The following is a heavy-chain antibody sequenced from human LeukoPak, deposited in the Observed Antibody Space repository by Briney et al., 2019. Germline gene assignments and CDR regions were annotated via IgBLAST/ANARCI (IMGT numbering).Heavy chain of an antibody. V-gene: IGHV3-23*01. CDR2: ISGSGGST. CDR3: AKGEWELPTDYYYYGMDV. J-gene: IGHJ6*02. D-gene: IGHD1-26*01. Sequence: GGSLRLSCAASGFTFSSYAMSWVRQAPGKGLEWVSAISGSGGSTYYADSVEGRFTISRDNSKNTLYLQMNSLRAEDTAVYYCAKGEWELPTDYYYYGMDVWGQGTTVTVTS. CDR1: GFTFSSYA.